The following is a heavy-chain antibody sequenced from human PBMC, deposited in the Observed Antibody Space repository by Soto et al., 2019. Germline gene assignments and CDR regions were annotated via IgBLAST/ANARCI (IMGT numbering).Heavy chain of an antibody. CDR1: GFSFRTYN. V-gene: IGHV3-48*02. J-gene: IGHJ4*02. CDR2: ISTSSSSI. D-gene: IGHD5-12*01. CDR3: ASGYSGYA. Sequence: RLSCAASGFSFRTYNMNWVRQAPGKGLEWVSYISTSSSSIYYADSVKGRFTISRDNAKNSLYLQMNSLRDEDTAVYYCASGYSGYAWGQGTLVTVSS.